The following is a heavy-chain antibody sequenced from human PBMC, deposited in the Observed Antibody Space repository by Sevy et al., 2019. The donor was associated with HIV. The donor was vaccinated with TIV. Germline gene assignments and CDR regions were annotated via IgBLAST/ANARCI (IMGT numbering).Heavy chain of an antibody. Sequence: GGSLRLSCVASGFTFSSYGMSWVRQAPGEGLECVSDISGSGGSTYYADSVRGRFTISRDNAKNTLYLQMNSLRADDTAVYYCAKETCRGTYNWFDPWGQGTLVTVSS. CDR1: GFTFSSYG. J-gene: IGHJ5*02. CDR2: ISGSGGST. V-gene: IGHV3-23*01. CDR3: AKETCRGTYNWFDP. D-gene: IGHD3-10*01.